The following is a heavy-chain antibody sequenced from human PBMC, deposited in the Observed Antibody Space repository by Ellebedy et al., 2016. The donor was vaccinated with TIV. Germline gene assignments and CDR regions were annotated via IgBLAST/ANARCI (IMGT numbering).Heavy chain of an antibody. V-gene: IGHV3-7*01. CDR3: ARGRSFN. CDR2: IKQDGSEK. D-gene: IGHD3-10*01. Sequence: PGGSLRLSCAASGFPFRSHWTRWVRQTPGKGLEWVAYIKQDGSEKYYVDSVKGRFTISRDNAKNSLYLQMNSLRAEDTAVYYCARGRSFNWGQGTLVTVSS. J-gene: IGHJ4*02. CDR1: GFPFRSHW.